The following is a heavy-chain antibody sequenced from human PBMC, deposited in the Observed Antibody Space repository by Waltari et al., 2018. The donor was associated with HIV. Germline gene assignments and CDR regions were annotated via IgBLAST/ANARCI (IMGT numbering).Heavy chain of an antibody. CDR3: ARDRGPDYYDSSGYSYYYYDMDV. D-gene: IGHD3-22*01. J-gene: IGHJ6*02. V-gene: IGHV3-21*06. Sequence: FTFSTYSMNWVRQAPGKGLEWVSSISSSSRYTYYADSVRGRFSISRDNAKNLLYLQMNSLRAEDTAVYFCARDRGPDYYDSSGYSYYYYDMDVWGQGTTVTVSS. CDR1: FTFSTYS. CDR2: ISSSSRYT.